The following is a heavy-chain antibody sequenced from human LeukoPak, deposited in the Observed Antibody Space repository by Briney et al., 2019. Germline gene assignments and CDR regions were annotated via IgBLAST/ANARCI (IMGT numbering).Heavy chain of an antibody. CDR2: INHSGST. CDR3: ARGRLRYFDWLLSPDFDY. CDR1: GGSFSGYY. D-gene: IGHD3-9*01. V-gene: IGHV4-34*01. J-gene: IGHJ4*02. Sequence: SETLSLTCAVYGGSFSGYYWSWIRQPPGKGLEWIGEINHSGSTNYNPSLKSRVTISVDTSKNQFSLKPSSVTAADTAVYYCARGRLRYFDWLLSPDFDYWGQGTLVTVSS.